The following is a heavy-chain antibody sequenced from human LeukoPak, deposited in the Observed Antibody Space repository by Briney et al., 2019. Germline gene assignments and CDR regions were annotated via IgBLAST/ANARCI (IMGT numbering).Heavy chain of an antibody. CDR3: AYPLTSKWSSSWYSGHFDY. CDR1: GFSFSDYA. V-gene: IGHV3-30*04. D-gene: IGHD6-13*01. J-gene: IGHJ4*02. Sequence: GGSLRLSCVASGFSFSDYAMHWVRQAPGKGLEWMALMSADGRDKYYIDSVGGRFTISRDNSKTTVFLQMNSLEVEDTAVYYCAYPLTSKWSSSWYSGHFDYWGQGALVTVPS. CDR2: MSADGRDK.